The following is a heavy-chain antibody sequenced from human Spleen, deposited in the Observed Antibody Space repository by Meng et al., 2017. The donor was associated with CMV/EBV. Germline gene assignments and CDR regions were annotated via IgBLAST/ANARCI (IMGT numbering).Heavy chain of an antibody. J-gene: IGHJ5*02. V-gene: IGHV1-18*01. Sequence: ASVKVSCKASGYTFTTYDIKWVRQAPGQGLEWMGWITSYNGDTHCAQKVQGRVTMTTDTSTSTAYMEVRSLRSDDTAVYYCARDLYPYCTSASCNGDWFDPWGQGTLVTVSS. CDR1: GYTFTTYD. CDR3: ARDLYPYCTSASCNGDWFDP. D-gene: IGHD2-2*01. CDR2: ITSYNGDT.